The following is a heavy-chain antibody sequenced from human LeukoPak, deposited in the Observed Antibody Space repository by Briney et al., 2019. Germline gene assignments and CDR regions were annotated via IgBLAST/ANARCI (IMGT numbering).Heavy chain of an antibody. J-gene: IGHJ4*02. CDR2: ISGSGGST. Sequence: QPGGSLRLSCAASGFTFSSYAMSWVRQAPGKGLEWVSAISGSGGSTYYADSVKGRFTISRDNSKNTLYLQMNSLRSEDTAVYYCARDYYDSSGYYNWGQGTLVTVSS. CDR3: ARDYYDSSGYYN. CDR1: GFTFSSYA. V-gene: IGHV3-23*01. D-gene: IGHD3-22*01.